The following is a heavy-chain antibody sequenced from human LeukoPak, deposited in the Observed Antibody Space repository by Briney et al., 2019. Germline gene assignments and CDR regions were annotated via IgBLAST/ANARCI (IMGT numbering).Heavy chain of an antibody. D-gene: IGHD1-20*01. J-gene: IGHJ4*02. CDR2: ISYDVSDK. CDR3: AKDRGSGYNWNDVLDY. CDR1: GFTFTSYG. V-gene: IGHV3-30*18. Sequence: GGSLRLSCAASGFTFTSYGMHWVRQAPGKGLEGVAVISYDVSDKYYVDSVKGRFTISRDTSKNTLYLQMNSLRAEDTAVYYCAKDRGSGYNWNDVLDYWGQGTLVTVSS.